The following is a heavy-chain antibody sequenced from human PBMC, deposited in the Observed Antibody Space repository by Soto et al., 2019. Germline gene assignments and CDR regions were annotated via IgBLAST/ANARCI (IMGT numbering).Heavy chain of an antibody. CDR2: VYYTGST. J-gene: IGHJ5*01. V-gene: IGHV4-59*01. D-gene: IGHD6-19*01. CDR1: GGSISGSY. CDR3: ARSVAVPGAPIYS. Sequence: SEALSVTCSVSGGSISGSYWSWIRQSPGKGLEWLGYVYYTGSTNYSPSLRSRVSISVDTSKNEFSLRLSSVTAADTAVYFCARSVAVPGAPIYSWG.